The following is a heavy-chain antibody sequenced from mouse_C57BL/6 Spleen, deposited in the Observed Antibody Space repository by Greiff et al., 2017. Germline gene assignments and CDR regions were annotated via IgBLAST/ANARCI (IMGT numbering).Heavy chain of an antibody. CDR1: GYSFTGYY. Sequence: VQLKESGPELVKPGASVKISCKASGYSFTGYYMNWVKQSPEKSLEWIGEINPSTGGTTYNQKFKAKATLTVDKSSSTAYMQLKSLTSEDSAVYYCASDYDGYSPFAYWGQGTLVTVSA. J-gene: IGHJ3*01. CDR2: INPSTGGT. V-gene: IGHV1-42*01. D-gene: IGHD2-3*01. CDR3: ASDYDGYSPFAY.